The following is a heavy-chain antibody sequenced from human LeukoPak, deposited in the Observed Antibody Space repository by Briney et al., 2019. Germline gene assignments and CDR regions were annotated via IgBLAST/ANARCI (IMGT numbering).Heavy chain of an antibody. J-gene: IGHJ4*02. Sequence: GGSLRHSCAASGFTFRNHWMHWVPQAPGKGLVWVTRIKSDGTITTYADSVKGRFTISRDNAKNTLYLQMSSVRGEDTAVYYCTRDAAGLDYWGLGALVTVSS. V-gene: IGHV3-74*01. D-gene: IGHD1-14*01. CDR3: TRDAAGLDY. CDR1: GFTFRNHW. CDR2: IKSDGTIT.